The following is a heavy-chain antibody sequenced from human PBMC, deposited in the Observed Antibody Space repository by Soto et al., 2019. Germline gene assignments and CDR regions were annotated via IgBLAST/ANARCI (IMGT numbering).Heavy chain of an antibody. Sequence: EVHLVESGGGLVQPGGSLRLSCVASGITFSSHWMSWVRQAPGKGLEWVASINQAASVKHCVDSVKGRFTVSRDNAKNSLFLEMSSLRGEDTAMYYCASLLGDVTTFDNWGQGTLVTVSS. CDR1: GITFSSHW. CDR3: ASLLGDVTTFDN. V-gene: IGHV3-7*01. CDR2: INQAASVK. J-gene: IGHJ4*02. D-gene: IGHD1-1*01.